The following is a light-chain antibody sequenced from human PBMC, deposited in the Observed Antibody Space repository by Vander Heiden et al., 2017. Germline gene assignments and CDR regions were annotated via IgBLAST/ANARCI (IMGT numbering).Light chain of an antibody. CDR3: QHQRT. CDR1: QSISSW. Sequence: DIQMTQSPSTLSASVGDRVTIPCRASQSISSWLAWYQQKPGKAPKLLIYKASSLESGVPSRFSGSGSGTEFTLTISSLQPDDFATYYCQHQRTFGQGTKVEIK. V-gene: IGKV1-5*03. J-gene: IGKJ1*01. CDR2: KAS.